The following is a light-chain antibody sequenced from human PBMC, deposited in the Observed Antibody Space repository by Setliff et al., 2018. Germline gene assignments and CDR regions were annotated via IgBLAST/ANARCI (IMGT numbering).Light chain of an antibody. J-gene: IGLJ2*01. CDR3: CSYAGNYIRL. CDR2: DVI. CDR1: SSDVGDYDS. Sequence: QSVLSQPASVSGSPGQSITISCTGTSSDVGDYDSVSWYQQHPGKAPKLMIYDVIKRPSGVPDRFSGSKSGNTASLTISGLQAEDEADYYCCSYAGNYIRLFGGGTKVTVL. V-gene: IGLV2-11*01.